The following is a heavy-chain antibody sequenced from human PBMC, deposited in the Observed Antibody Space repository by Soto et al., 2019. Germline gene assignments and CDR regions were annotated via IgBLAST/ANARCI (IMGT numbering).Heavy chain of an antibody. Sequence: SETLSLTCTVSGGSISSGDYYWSWIRQPPGKGLEWIGYIYYSGGTYYNPSLKSRVTISVDTSKNQFSLKLSSVTAADTAVCYCARAVRGSYYDYWGQGTLVTVSS. D-gene: IGHD1-26*01. CDR3: ARAVRGSYYDY. CDR2: IYYSGGT. J-gene: IGHJ4*02. CDR1: GGSISSGDYY. V-gene: IGHV4-30-4*01.